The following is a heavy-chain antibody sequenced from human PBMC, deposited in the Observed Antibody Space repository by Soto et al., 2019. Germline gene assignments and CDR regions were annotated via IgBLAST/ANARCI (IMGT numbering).Heavy chain of an antibody. J-gene: IGHJ4*02. CDR2: ISCGGSSK. Sequence: GGSLRLSCAASGFTFSSYAMSWVRQAPGKGLEWVAAISCGGSSKYYADSVKGRFIISRDNAKNTLYLQMDNLRPDDTAVYYSATAQPGTSWSTIDYWGQGTLVTVSS. V-gene: IGHV3-23*01. CDR1: GFTFSSYA. D-gene: IGHD6-13*01. CDR3: ATAQPGTSWSTIDY.